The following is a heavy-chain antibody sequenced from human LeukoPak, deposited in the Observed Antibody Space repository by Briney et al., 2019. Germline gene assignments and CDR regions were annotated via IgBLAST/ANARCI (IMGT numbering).Heavy chain of an antibody. CDR2: INTNTGNP. Sequence: EASVKVSCKASGYTFTSSALNWVRQAPGQGLEWMGWINTNTGNPTYAQGFIGRFVFSLDTSVSTAYLHISSLEAEDTAIYYCATDLKKGDSGCFDYWGQGTLVTVSS. J-gene: IGHJ4*02. V-gene: IGHV7-4-1*02. CDR1: GYTFTSSA. D-gene: IGHD6-19*01. CDR3: ATDLKKGDSGCFDY.